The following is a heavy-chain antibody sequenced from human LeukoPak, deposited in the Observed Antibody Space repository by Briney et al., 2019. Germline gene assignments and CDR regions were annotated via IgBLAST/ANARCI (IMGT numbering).Heavy chain of an antibody. D-gene: IGHD6-19*01. Sequence: GGSLRLSCAASGFTFSSYWMHWVRQAPGKGLVWVSRINSDGSSTSYADSVKGRFTISRDNAKNTLYLQMNSLRAEDTAVYYCARVQYSSGWTYFDYWGQGTLVTVSS. J-gene: IGHJ4*02. CDR2: INSDGSST. CDR3: ARVQYSSGWTYFDY. CDR1: GFTFSSYW. V-gene: IGHV3-74*01.